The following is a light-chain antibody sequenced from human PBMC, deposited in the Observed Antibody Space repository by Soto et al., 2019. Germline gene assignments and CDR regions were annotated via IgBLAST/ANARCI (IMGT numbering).Light chain of an antibody. J-gene: IGLJ3*02. CDR3: QAWDSGPQ. Sequence: SYELTQPPSVSVSPGQTASITCSGAKLGDKYACWYQQKPGQSPVQVIYQDSKRPSGIPERFSGSNSGNTATLTISGTQAMDEADYYCQAWDSGPQFGGGTKVTVL. CDR2: QDS. CDR1: KLGDKY. V-gene: IGLV3-1*01.